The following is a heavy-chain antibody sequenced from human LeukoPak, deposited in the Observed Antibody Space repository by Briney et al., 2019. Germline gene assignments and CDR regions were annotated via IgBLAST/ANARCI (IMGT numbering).Heavy chain of an antibody. D-gene: IGHD4-23*01. J-gene: IGHJ6*03. CDR2: IYYSGST. CDR3: SXXDXGGNSGGWGYYYYYMDV. Sequence: SETLSLTCTASGGSISSYYWSWIRQPPGKGLEWIGYIYYSGSTNYNPSLKSRVTISVDTSKNQFSLKLSSVTAADTAVYYWSXXDXGGNSGGWGYYYYYMDVWGKGTTVTVSS. V-gene: IGHV4-59*01. CDR1: GGSISSYY.